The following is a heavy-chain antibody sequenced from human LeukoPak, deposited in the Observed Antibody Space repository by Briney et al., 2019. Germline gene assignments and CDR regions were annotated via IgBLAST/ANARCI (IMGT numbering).Heavy chain of an antibody. CDR2: ISGSGGST. Sequence: GGSLRLSCAASGFTFSSYAMSGVRQAPGKGLEWVSAISGSGGSTYYADSVKGRFTISRDNSKNTLYLQMNSLRAEDTAVYYCAKDRLIVVVIPTADFDYWGQGTLVTVSS. J-gene: IGHJ4*02. D-gene: IGHD3-22*01. CDR3: AKDRLIVVVIPTADFDY. CDR1: GFTFSSYA. V-gene: IGHV3-23*01.